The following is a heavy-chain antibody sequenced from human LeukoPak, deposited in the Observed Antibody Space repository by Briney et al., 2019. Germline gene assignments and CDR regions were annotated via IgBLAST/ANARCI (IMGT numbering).Heavy chain of an antibody. J-gene: IGHJ6*03. CDR2: INPNSGGT. V-gene: IGHV1-2*02. D-gene: IGHD2-8*02. CDR3: ARTGPAYHYYMDV. CDR1: GYTFTSYD. Sequence: ASVKVSCKASGYTFTSYDINWVRQATGQGLEWMGWINPNSGGTNYAQKFQGRVTMTRDTSISTAYMELSRLRSDDTAVYYCARTGPAYHYYMDVWGKGTTVTISS.